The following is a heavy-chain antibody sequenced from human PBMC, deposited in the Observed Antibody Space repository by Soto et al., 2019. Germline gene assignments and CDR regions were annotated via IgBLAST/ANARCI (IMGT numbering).Heavy chain of an antibody. CDR3: PCHDSPNQSPLRGYFQH. D-gene: IGHD3-22*01. V-gene: IGHV4-59*08. Sequence: SGTLSLTCTVSGGSISSDYWSWIRQPQGKGREWIGDIYYSGSTNYNPSLKSRVPISVDTSKNQFSLKLSSVTAADTAVHYCPCHDSPNQSPLRGYFQHWGQGSLVTVSS. CDR1: GGSISSDY. J-gene: IGHJ1*01. CDR2: IYYSGST.